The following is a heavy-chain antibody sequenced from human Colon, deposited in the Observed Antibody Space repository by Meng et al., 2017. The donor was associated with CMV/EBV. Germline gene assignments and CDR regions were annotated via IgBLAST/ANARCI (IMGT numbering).Heavy chain of an antibody. CDR3: AKEIGSRGSSWASYFDY. D-gene: IGHD6-13*01. Sequence: FTFSNHGIHWVRQAPGKGLEWLAVISHDGSAKYYADSMKGRFTISRDNLKNTLYLQINSLRAEDTAVYFCAKEIGSRGSSWASYFDYWGQGTLVTVSS. V-gene: IGHV3-30*18. CDR2: ISHDGSAK. CDR1: FTFSNHG. J-gene: IGHJ4*02.